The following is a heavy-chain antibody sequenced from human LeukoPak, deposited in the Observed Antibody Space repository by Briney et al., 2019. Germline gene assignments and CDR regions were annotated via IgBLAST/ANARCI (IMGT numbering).Heavy chain of an antibody. V-gene: IGHV1-2*02. J-gene: IGHJ5*02. CDR3: ARALGYCSSTSCFAWFDP. Sequence: ASVKVSCKASGYTFAGYYMHWVRQAPGQGLEWMGWINPNSGGTNYAQKFQGRVTMPRDTSISTAYMELSRLRSDDTAVYYCARALGYCSSTSCFAWFDPWGQGTLVTVSS. D-gene: IGHD2-2*01. CDR2: INPNSGGT. CDR1: GYTFAGYY.